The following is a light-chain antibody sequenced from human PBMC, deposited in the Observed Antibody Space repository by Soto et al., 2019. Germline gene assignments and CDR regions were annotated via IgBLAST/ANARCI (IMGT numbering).Light chain of an antibody. Sequence: YELTQPPSVSVAPGKTARITCGGNNIGSKSVHWYQQKPGQAPVLVIYYDSDRPSGIPERFSGSNSGNTAPLTISRVEAGDEADYYCQVWDSSSDPRGVFGTGTKVTVL. CDR1: NIGSKS. CDR2: YDS. CDR3: QVWDSSSDPRGV. V-gene: IGLV3-21*04. J-gene: IGLJ1*01.